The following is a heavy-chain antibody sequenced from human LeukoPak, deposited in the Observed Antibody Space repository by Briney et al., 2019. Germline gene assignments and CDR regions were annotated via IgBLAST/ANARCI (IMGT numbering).Heavy chain of an antibody. CDR1: GGSFSSGSYY. V-gene: IGHV4-61*01. CDR2: IYYSGST. Sequence: PSETLSLTCTVSGGSFSSGSYYWSWIRQPPGKGLEWIGYIYYSGSTNYNPSLKSRVTISVDTSKNQFSLKLSSVTAADTAVYYCARYSSSWYIRSGFDYWGQGTLVTVSS. D-gene: IGHD6-13*01. J-gene: IGHJ4*02. CDR3: ARYSSSWYIRSGFDY.